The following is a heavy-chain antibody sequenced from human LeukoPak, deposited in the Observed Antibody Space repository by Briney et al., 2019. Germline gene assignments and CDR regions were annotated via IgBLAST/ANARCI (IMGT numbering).Heavy chain of an antibody. CDR1: GFTFDDYG. CDR2: INWNGGST. CDR3: ARVVRGVYFDY. J-gene: IGHJ4*02. D-gene: IGHD3-10*01. Sequence: GGSLRLSCAASGFTFDDYGMSWVRQAPGKGLEWVSGINWNGGSTGYADSVKGRFTFSRDNAKNSLYLQMNSLRAEDTAMYYCARVVRGVYFDYWGQGTLVTVSS. V-gene: IGHV3-20*04.